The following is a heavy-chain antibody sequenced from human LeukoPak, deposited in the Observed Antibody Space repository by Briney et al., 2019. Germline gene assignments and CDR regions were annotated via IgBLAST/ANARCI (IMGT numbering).Heavy chain of an antibody. CDR1: GYTFTGHY. Sequence: GASVKVSCKASGYTFTGHYMNWVRLAPGQGLEWMGWINPTGGTTYAQKFQDRVTMTRDTSINTAYMELSGLRSDDTAVYYCARDIGWSSSHWGQGTLVTVSA. J-gene: IGHJ4*02. CDR2: INPTGGT. D-gene: IGHD6-6*01. V-gene: IGHV1-2*02. CDR3: ARDIGWSSSH.